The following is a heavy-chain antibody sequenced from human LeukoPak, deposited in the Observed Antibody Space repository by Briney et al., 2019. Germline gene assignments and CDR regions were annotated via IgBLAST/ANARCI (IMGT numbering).Heavy chain of an antibody. CDR2: ISYDGSNK. Sequence: PGRSLRLSCAASGFTFSSYGMHWVRQAPGKGLEWVAVISYDGSNKYYADSVKGRSTISRDNSKNTLYLQMNSLRAEDTAVYYCAKDLHPLNHVPGDYWGQGTLVTVSS. CDR3: AKDLHPLNHVPGDY. J-gene: IGHJ4*02. CDR1: GFTFSSYG. V-gene: IGHV3-30*18. D-gene: IGHD1-14*01.